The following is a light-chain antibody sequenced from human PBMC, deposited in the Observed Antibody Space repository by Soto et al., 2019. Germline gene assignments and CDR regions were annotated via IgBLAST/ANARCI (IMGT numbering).Light chain of an antibody. V-gene: IGKV3-20*01. J-gene: IGKJ4*01. CDR3: QQYGSSPLT. CDR2: GAS. CDR1: QSVSSSY. Sequence: EIVLTQSPGTLSLSPGERATLCCRASQSVSSSYLAWYQQKPGQAPRLLIYGASSRATGIPDRFSGSGSGTDFTLTISRLEPEDLAVYYCQQYGSSPLTFGGGTKVEIK.